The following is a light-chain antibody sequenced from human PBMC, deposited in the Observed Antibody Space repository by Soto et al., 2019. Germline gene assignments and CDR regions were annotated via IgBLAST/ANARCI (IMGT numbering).Light chain of an antibody. V-gene: IGKV3-20*01. Sequence: EIVLTQSPGTLSLSPGERATLSCRASQSVSSSYLAWYQQKLGQAPRLLIYGASSRATGIPDRFSGCGSGTDFTLTISRLEPEDFAVYYCQQYGSSSWTFGQGTKVEIK. J-gene: IGKJ1*01. CDR3: QQYGSSSWT. CDR1: QSVSSSY. CDR2: GAS.